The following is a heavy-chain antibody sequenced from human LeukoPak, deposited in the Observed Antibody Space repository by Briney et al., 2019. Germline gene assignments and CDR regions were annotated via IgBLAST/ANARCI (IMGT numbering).Heavy chain of an antibody. J-gene: IGHJ4*02. CDR2: IISSSSYI. CDR3: ASCIAAATDY. Sequence: GCLRLSCAASGFTFSSYSMNWVRQAPGKGLEWVSSIISSSSYIYYADSVKGRFTISRDNAKNSLYLQMNSLRAEDTAVYYCASCIAAATDYWGQGTLVTVSS. V-gene: IGHV3-21*01. D-gene: IGHD6-13*01. CDR1: GFTFSSYS.